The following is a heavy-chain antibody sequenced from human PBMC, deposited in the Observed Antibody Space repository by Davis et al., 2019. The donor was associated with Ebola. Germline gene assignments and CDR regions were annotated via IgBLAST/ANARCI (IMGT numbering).Heavy chain of an antibody. V-gene: IGHV5-51*01. CDR3: ARRYCSSTSCYWGWGY. CDR2: IYPGDSDT. D-gene: IGHD2-2*01. J-gene: IGHJ4*02. CDR1: GYSFTSYW. Sequence: GESLKISCQGSGYSFTSYWIGWVRQMPGKGLEWMGIIYPGDSDTRYSPSFQGQVTISADKSISTAYLQWSSLKASDTAMYYCARRYCSSTSCYWGWGYWGQGTLVTVSS.